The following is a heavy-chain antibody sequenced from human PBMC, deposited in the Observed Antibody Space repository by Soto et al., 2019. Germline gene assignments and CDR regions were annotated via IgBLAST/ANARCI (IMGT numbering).Heavy chain of an antibody. Sequence: TLSLTCTVSGGSIRNGDYYWGWIRQPPGKGLEWIGYVYYSGTTYSHPSLNSRVSISVDTSENQFSLRLTSVTAADTAVYYCVTVNLVGAAYYFDYWGPGTLVTVSS. J-gene: IGHJ4*02. D-gene: IGHD1-26*01. CDR2: VYYSGTT. CDR3: VTVNLVGAAYYFDY. CDR1: GGSIRNGDYY. V-gene: IGHV4-30-4*01.